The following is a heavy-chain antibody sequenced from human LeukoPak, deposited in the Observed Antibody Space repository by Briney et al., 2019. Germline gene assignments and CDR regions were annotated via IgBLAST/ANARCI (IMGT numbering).Heavy chain of an antibody. CDR2: IYYSGST. J-gene: IGHJ6*03. CDR1: GGSISRYY. CDR3: ARAADSSGYYYMDV. V-gene: IGHV4-59*01. D-gene: IGHD3-22*01. Sequence: SETLSLTCTVSGGSISRYYWSWIRQPPGKGLEWIGYIYYSGSTNYNPSLKSRVAISVDTSKNQFSLKLSSVTAADTAVYYCARAADSSGYYYMDVWGKGTTVTVSS.